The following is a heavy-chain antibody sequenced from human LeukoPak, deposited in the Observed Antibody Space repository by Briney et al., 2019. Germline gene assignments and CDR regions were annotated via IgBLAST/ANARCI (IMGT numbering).Heavy chain of an antibody. D-gene: IGHD2-15*01. CDR2: ISWNSGSI. CDR3: AKDLGAAYYYGMDV. V-gene: IGHV3-9*01. CDR1: GFTFDDYA. Sequence: QPRRSLRLSCAASGFTFDDYAIHCVRHAPGKGLEWVAGISWNSGSIVYADSVKGRFTISRDNAKNSLYLQMNSLRAEDTALYYCAKDLGAAYYYGMDVWGQGTTVTVSS. J-gene: IGHJ6*02.